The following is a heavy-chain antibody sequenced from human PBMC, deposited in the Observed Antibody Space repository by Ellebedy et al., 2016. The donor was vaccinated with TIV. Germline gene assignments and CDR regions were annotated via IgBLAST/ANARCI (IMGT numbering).Heavy chain of an antibody. D-gene: IGHD2-15*01. CDR2: ISVSGIRT. Sequence: GESLKISCAASGFTFSSYAMSWVRQAPGKGLEWVSGISVSGIRTAYGDSVEGRASISRDNSKNTLYLQMNSLRAEDTAIYYCVILLAYCSGRTCSDEFDYWGRGTLVTVSS. J-gene: IGHJ4*02. V-gene: IGHV3-23*02. CDR1: GFTFSSYA. CDR3: VILLAYCSGRTCSDEFDY.